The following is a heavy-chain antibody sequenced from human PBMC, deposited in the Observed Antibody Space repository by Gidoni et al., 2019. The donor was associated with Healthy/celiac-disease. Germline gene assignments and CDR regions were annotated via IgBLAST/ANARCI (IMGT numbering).Heavy chain of an antibody. V-gene: IGHV5-51*03. D-gene: IGHD3-22*01. J-gene: IGHJ4*02. CDR2: IYPGDADT. Sequence: EVQLVQSGAEVKKPGESLKISCKGSGYSFTSYWIGWVRQMPGKGLEWSGIIYPGDADTRYSPAFQGQVTISAEKSISTAYLQWSSLKASDTAMYYCATYYYDSSGYYHIDYWGQGTLVTVSS. CDR1: GYSFTSYW. CDR3: ATYYYDSSGYYHIDY.